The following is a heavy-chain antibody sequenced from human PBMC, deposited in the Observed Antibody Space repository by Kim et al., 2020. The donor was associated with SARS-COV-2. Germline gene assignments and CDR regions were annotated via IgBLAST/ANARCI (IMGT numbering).Heavy chain of an antibody. Sequence: ASVKVSCKASGYTFTGYYMHWVRQAPGQGLEWMGWINPNTGDTNYAQKFQGRVTMTRDTSISTAYMELSRLRYDDTAVYYCAMGGWFGEPPAPIDYWGQGTLVTVSS. CDR1: GYTFTGYY. J-gene: IGHJ4*02. V-gene: IGHV1-2*02. D-gene: IGHD3-10*01. CDR3: AMGGWFGEPPAPIDY. CDR2: INPNTGDT.